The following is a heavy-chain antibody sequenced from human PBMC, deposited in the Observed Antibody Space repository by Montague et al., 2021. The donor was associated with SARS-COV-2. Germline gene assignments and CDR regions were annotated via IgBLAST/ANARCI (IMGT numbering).Heavy chain of an antibody. CDR3: ARRSLGYCSGGSCYSAFDP. D-gene: IGHD2-15*01. V-gene: IGHV4-59*01. CDR2: IYYSGST. J-gene: IGHJ5*02. CDR1: GGSISSCY. Sequence: SETLSLTCTVSGGSISSCYWSWIRQPPGKGLEWNGNIYYSGSTXXXPSXXXRVTISVDTSKNQFSLTLSSVTAADTAVYYCARRSLGYCSGGSCYSAFDPWGQGTLVTVSS.